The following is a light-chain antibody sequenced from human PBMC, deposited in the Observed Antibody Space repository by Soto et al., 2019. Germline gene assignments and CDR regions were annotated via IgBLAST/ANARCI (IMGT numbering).Light chain of an antibody. V-gene: IGKV3-11*01. J-gene: IGKJ3*01. CDR2: DAS. CDR3: QQRSHWPPLCT. CDR1: QSVRSY. Sequence: EIVLTQSPATLSLSPGGRATLSCRASQSVRSYLAWYQQKPGQAPRLLIYDASNRATGIPARFSGSGSGTDFTLTISSLEPEDFAVYYCQQRSHWPPLCTFGRGTKVDIK.